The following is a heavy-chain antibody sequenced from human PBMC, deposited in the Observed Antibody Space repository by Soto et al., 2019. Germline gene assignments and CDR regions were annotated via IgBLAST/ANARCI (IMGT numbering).Heavy chain of an antibody. D-gene: IGHD6-19*01. Sequence: QVQLVESGGGVVQPGRSLRLSCAASGFPFSAFGMHWVRQAPGKGLEWVAVIWYDGINIYYADSVKGRFTISRDNSENTLSLQMNSLRDEDTAVYYCTKGIAVAPPDYWGQGTLVTVSS. CDR3: TKGIAVAPPDY. CDR1: GFPFSAFG. CDR2: IWYDGINI. J-gene: IGHJ4*02. V-gene: IGHV3-33*06.